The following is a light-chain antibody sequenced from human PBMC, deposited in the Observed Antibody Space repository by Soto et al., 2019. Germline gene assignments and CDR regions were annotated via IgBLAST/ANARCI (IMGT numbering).Light chain of an antibody. V-gene: IGKV2-30*01. Sequence: DVVMTQSPLSLPVILGQPASISCTSRQSLVFSDGNTYLSWFQQRPGQSPRRLIYQVSNRDSGVPDRFSGSGSDTDFTLKISRVETEDVGVYYCMQGTHWPRTFGQGTKVDIK. CDR2: QVS. J-gene: IGKJ1*01. CDR3: MQGTHWPRT. CDR1: QSLVFSDGNTY.